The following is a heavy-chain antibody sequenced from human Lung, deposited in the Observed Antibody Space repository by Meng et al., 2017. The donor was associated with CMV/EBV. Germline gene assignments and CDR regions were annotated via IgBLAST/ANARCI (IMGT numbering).Heavy chain of an antibody. D-gene: IGHD2-15*01. J-gene: IGHJ6*02. Sequence: GSLRLXCTVPGGSISSYYWSWIPKPPEKGLEGSGYIYYSGNTNYTPSLKSRVTISVDTSKTQCSLKLSSVTAADTAVYYCARDSPAAPHYYYYGMAVWGQGTTVTVSS. CDR2: IYYSGNT. CDR1: GGSISSYY. CDR3: ARDSPAAPHYYYYGMAV. V-gene: IGHV4-59*01.